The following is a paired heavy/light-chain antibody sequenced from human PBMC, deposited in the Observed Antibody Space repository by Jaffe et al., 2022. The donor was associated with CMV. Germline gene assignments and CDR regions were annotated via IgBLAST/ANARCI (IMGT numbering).Light chain of an antibody. J-gene: IGLJ1*01. Sequence: QSVLTQPPSAPGTPGQRVTISCSGSSSNIGSNTVQWYQQLPGTAPKVLIYSNTQRPSGVPDRFSGSKSGTSASLAISGLQSEDEADYSCSAWDDSLNAYVFGTGTEVTVL. CDR1: SSNIGSNT. CDR2: SNT. V-gene: IGLV1-44*01. CDR3: SAWDDSLNAYV.
Heavy chain of an antibody. CDR3: AREKGGDYWFDP. CDR2: IIPSGDTT. CDR1: GYTFTNYL. D-gene: IGHD4-17*01. V-gene: IGHV1-46*01. Sequence: QVQLVQSGAEVKKPGASVKVSCKASGYTFTNYLMHWVRQAPGQGLEWVGVIIPSGDTTTYAQRFQGRVTMTWDTSTSTAYMELSGLRSEDTAVYYCAREKGGDYWFDPWGQGTLVTVSS. J-gene: IGHJ5*02.